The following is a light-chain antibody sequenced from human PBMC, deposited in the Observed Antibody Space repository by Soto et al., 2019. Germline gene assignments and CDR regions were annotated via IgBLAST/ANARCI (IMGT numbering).Light chain of an antibody. CDR3: QQSFSTPQT. CDR2: SAT. CDR1: QSINNF. Sequence: DIQMTQSASSLTASLGDRVTITCRASQSINNFLNWYQQKPGQAPKLLMYSATTLLGGVPSRFRGSGSGTDFSLTISSLQPEDFATYYCQQSFSTPQTFGQGTKVEI. V-gene: IGKV1-39*01. J-gene: IGKJ1*01.